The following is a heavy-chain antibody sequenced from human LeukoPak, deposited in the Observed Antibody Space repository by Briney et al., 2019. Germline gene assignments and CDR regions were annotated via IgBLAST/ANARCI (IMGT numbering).Heavy chain of an antibody. V-gene: IGHV3-11*04. CDR2: ISISGNTI. CDR1: GFNFSDYY. D-gene: IGHD3-9*01. J-gene: IGHJ4*02. Sequence: EPGGSLRLSCVASGFNFSDYYMSWIRQAPGKGLEWISYISISGNTIYYADSVKGRFTISRDNAKNSLYLQMNSLRAEDTAVYYCARAPLTPVLRYFDWLFDYWGQGTLVTVSS. CDR3: ARAPLTPVLRYFDWLFDY.